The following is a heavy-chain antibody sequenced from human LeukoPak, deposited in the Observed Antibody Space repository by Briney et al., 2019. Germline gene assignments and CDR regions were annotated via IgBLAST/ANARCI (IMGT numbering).Heavy chain of an antibody. V-gene: IGHV3-15*01. CDR2: IKGKTAAGAP. CDR3: ITGDYDFWSGFYSPNHYFDY. D-gene: IGHD3-3*01. CDR1: GLTFTSAW. Sequence: PGGSLRLSCAASGLTFTSAWMSWVRQAPGKGLEWVGRIKGKTAAGAPDYVASVKGRFTISRDDSKNTLFLQMNSLKTEDTAVYYCITGDYDFWSGFYSPNHYFDYWGQGTLVTVSS. J-gene: IGHJ4*02.